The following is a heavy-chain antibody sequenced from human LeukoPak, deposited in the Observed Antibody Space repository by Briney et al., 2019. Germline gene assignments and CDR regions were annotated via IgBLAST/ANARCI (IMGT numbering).Heavy chain of an antibody. D-gene: IGHD3-3*01. CDR1: GFTFSSYG. CDR3: AKDRSGRRRGTFDY. CDR2: IRYDGSNK. J-gene: IGHJ4*02. Sequence: GGSLRLSCSASGFTFSSYGMHWVRQAPGKGLEWVAFIRYDGSNKYYADSVKGRFTISRDNSKNTLYLQMNSLRAEDTAVYYCAKDRSGRRRGTFDYWGQGTLVTVSS. V-gene: IGHV3-30*02.